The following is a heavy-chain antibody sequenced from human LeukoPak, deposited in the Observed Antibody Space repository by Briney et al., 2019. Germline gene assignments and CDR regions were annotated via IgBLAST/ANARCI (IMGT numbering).Heavy chain of an antibody. V-gene: IGHV3-30*02. CDR2: IRNDESNK. Sequence: GGSLRLSCAASGFIFSSYGMHWVRQAPGKGLEWAAFIRNDESNKYYADSVKGRFTISRDYSKNTLYPQMNSPRAEDTAVYYCARDIGTIDPFDYWGQGTLVTVSS. D-gene: IGHD3-10*01. CDR1: GFIFSSYG. CDR3: ARDIGTIDPFDY. J-gene: IGHJ4*02.